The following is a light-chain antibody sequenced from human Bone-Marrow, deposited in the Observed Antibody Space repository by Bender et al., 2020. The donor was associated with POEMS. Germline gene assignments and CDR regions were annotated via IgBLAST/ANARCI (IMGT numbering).Light chain of an antibody. J-gene: IGLJ3*02. V-gene: IGLV6-57*01. Sequence: NFMLTQPPSLSESPGKTVTISCTRSSGSIASNYVQWYQQRPGSSPTTVIYDNDQRPSGVPYRFSGSTDSSSNSASLTISGLKPDDEADYYCQSYDSANHWVFGGGTKLTVL. CDR1: SGSIASNY. CDR2: DND. CDR3: QSYDSANHWV.